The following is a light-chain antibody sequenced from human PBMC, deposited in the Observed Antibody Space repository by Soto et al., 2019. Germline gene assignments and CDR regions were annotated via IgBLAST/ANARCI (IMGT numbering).Light chain of an antibody. J-gene: IGKJ4*01. CDR2: GAS. CDR1: QSVSSSY. CDR3: QQYGSSPPIT. V-gene: IGKV3-20*01. Sequence: EIVLTQSTATLSLSPGERATLSCRASQSVSSSYLAWYQQKPGQAPRLLIFGASSRATGVPDRFSGSGSGTDFTLIISRLEPEDFAVYYCQQYGSSPPITFGGGTKVDI.